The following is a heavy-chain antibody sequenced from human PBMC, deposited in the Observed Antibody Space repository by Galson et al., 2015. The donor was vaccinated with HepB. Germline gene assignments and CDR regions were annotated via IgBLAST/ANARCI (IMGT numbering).Heavy chain of an antibody. J-gene: IGHJ5*02. Sequence: SVKVSCKASGYTFTSYAMNWVRQAPGQGLEWMGWINTNTGNPTYAQGFTGRFVFSLDTSVSTAYLQISSLKAEDTAVYYCARGMVGFRELLSVSNWFDPWGQGTLVTVSS. CDR2: INTNTGNP. V-gene: IGHV7-4-1*02. CDR1: GYTFTSYA. D-gene: IGHD3-10*01. CDR3: ARGMVGFRELLSVSNWFDP.